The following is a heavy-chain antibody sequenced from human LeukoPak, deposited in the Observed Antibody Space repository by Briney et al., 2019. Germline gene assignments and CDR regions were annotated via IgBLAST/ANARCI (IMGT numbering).Heavy chain of an antibody. J-gene: IGHJ4*02. CDR3: AKRGSSSLWGVRAPLANY. D-gene: IGHD6-6*01. Sequence: GGSLRLSCAASGFTFSSYAMSWVRQAPGKGLEWVSAISGSGGSTYYADSVKGRFTISRDNSKNTLYLQMNSLRAEDTAVYYCAKRGSSSLWGVRAPLANYWGQGTLVTVSS. CDR1: GFTFSSYA. CDR2: ISGSGGST. V-gene: IGHV3-23*01.